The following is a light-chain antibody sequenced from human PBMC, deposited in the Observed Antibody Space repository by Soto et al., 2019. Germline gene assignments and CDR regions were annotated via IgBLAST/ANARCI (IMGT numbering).Light chain of an antibody. CDR1: HDIRDH. Sequence: IHIPQSPSSLAASVGDRVTLTCQASHDIRDHLNWYQQKPGEPPKLLIYDASNLQTGVPSRFSGSGSGTDFTFTISSLQPEDIATYFCHQYDNLSQTFGPGTKVDIK. CDR3: HQYDNLSQT. J-gene: IGKJ3*01. CDR2: DAS. V-gene: IGKV1-33*01.